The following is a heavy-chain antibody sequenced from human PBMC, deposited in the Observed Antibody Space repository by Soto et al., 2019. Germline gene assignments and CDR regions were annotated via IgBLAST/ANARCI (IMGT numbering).Heavy chain of an antibody. CDR3: AKPTAYCTSTTSPPYYFTMDV. Sequence: GGSLRLSCAASGFTFSSYGMHWVRQAPGKGLEWVAVLSYAGDNKYYADSVKGRFTISRDNSKNTLYLQMNSLRAEDTAVYYCAKPTAYCTSTTSPPYYFTMDVWRQGTTLSVSS. D-gene: IGHD2-2*01. CDR2: LSYAGDNK. CDR1: GFTFSSYG. V-gene: IGHV3-30*18. J-gene: IGHJ6*02.